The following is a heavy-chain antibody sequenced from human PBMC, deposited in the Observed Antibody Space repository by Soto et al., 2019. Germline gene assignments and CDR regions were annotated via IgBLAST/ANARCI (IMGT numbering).Heavy chain of an antibody. CDR3: EREMVRGVGSDY. D-gene: IGHD3-10*01. CDR2: ISTYNGNT. CDR1: GYTFTSYG. V-gene: IGHV1-18*01. J-gene: IGHJ4*02. Sequence: QVQLVQSGAEVKKPGASVKVSCKASGYTFTSYGISWVRQAPGQGLEWMGWISTYNGNTKYAQKLQGRVTMTTDTSTSTAYMRRRSLRSDDRAAFNCEREMVRGVGSDYWGQGTLVTVSS.